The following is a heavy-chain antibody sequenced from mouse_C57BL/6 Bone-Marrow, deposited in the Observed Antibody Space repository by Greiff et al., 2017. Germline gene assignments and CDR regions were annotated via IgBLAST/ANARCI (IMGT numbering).Heavy chain of an antibody. CDR3: ARHYYGSSYWYFDV. D-gene: IGHD1-1*01. V-gene: IGHV5-17*01. Sequence: VQLKESGGGLVKPGGSLKLSCAASGFTFSDYGMHWVRQAPEKGLEWVAYISSGSSTIYYADTGKGRFTISRDNAKNTLFLQMTSLRSEDTAMYYCARHYYGSSYWYFDVWGTGTTVTVSS. CDR1: GFTFSDYG. J-gene: IGHJ1*03. CDR2: ISSGSSTI.